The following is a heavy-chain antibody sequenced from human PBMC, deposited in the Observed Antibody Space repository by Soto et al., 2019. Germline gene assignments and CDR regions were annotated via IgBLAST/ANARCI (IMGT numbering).Heavy chain of an antibody. V-gene: IGHV2-5*02. CDR3: AHTIGGWYGRSAFDI. J-gene: IGHJ3*02. CDR2: IYWDDDK. D-gene: IGHD6-19*01. Sequence: QITLKESGPTLVKPTQTLTLTCTFSGFSLSTSGVGMGWIRQPPGKALEWLALIYWDDDKRYSPSLKSRLTITKDTSKNQVVLTMTNMDPVDTATYYCAHTIGGWYGRSAFDIWGQGTMVTVSS. CDR1: GFSLSTSGVG.